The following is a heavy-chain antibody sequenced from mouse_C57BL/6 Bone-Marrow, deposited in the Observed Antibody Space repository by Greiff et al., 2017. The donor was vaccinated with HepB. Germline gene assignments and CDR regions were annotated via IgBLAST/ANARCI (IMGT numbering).Heavy chain of an antibody. CDR1: GYTFTSYW. Sequence: VQLQQPGAELVKPGASVKLSCKASGYTFTSYWMHWVKQRPGQGLEWIGMIHPNRGSTNYNEKFKSKATLTVDKSSSTAYMQLSSLTSEDSAVYYCARRGYSPAWFAYWGQGTLVTVSA. CDR3: ARRGYSPAWFAY. J-gene: IGHJ3*01. CDR2: IHPNRGST. D-gene: IGHD2-3*01. V-gene: IGHV1-64*01.